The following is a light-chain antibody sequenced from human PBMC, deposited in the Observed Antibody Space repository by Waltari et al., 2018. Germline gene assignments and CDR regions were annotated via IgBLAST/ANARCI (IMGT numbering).Light chain of an antibody. CDR1: ALPTQY. CDR3: QSGDNSGTNRVL. J-gene: IGLJ2*01. Sequence: SYELPQPPSVSVSPGQTARITCPGDALPTQYVYWYQQKSGQAPIRVMYKDRERPSGIPERFSGSSSGTTVTLTISGVQAEDEADYYCQSGDNSGTNRVLFGGGTKLTVL. CDR2: KDR. V-gene: IGLV3-25*03.